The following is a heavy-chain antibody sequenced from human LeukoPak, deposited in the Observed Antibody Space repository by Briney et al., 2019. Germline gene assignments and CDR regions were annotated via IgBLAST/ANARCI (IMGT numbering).Heavy chain of an antibody. J-gene: IGHJ4*02. CDR3: AKDLWQLEGFFDY. V-gene: IGHV3-23*01. Sequence: GGSLRLSCAASGFTFSSYAMSWVREAPGKGVEWVSAISGSGGSTYYADSVKGRFTISRDNSKNTLYLQMNSLRAEDTAVYYCAKDLWQLEGFFDYWGQGTLVTVSS. D-gene: IGHD3-3*01. CDR2: ISGSGGST. CDR1: GFTFSSYA.